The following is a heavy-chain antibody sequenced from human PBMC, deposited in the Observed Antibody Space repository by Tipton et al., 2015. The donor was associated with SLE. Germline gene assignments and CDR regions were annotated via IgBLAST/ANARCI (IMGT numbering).Heavy chain of an antibody. D-gene: IGHD3-22*01. J-gene: IGHJ4*02. Sequence: QLVQSGAEVKKPGESLKISCKGSGYSFTSYWIGWVRQMPGKGLEWMGIIYPGDSDTRYSPSFQGQVTISADKSISTAYLQWSSLKASDTAMYYCARPRHHYYDSSGYPYFDYWGQGTLVTVSS. CDR1: GYSFTSYW. V-gene: IGHV5-51*01. CDR2: IYPGDSDT. CDR3: ARPRHHYYDSSGYPYFDY.